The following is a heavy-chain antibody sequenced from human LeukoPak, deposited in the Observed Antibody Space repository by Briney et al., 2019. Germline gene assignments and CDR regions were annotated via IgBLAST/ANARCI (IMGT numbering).Heavy chain of an antibody. J-gene: IGHJ4*02. D-gene: IGHD3-22*01. Sequence: GESLKISCKGSGYSFTSYWIGWVRQMPGKGLEWMGIIYPGDSDTRYSPSFQGQVTISADKSISTAYLQWSSLKASDTAMYYCARLTYYYDSSGSGYFDYWGQGTLVTVSS. CDR2: IYPGDSDT. V-gene: IGHV5-51*01. CDR3: ARLTYYYDSSGSGYFDY. CDR1: GYSFTSYW.